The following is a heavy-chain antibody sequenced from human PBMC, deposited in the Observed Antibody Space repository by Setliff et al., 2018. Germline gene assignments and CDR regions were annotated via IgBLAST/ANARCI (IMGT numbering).Heavy chain of an antibody. Sequence: SVKVSCKASGGTFSSYGISWVRQAPGQGLEWMGGTIPIFGSTNYAQKFQDRVTIITDESTSTAYMELRSLRTEDTAVYYCARGPPDFVVVPAAAKFDYWGQGTLVTVSS. CDR3: ARGPPDFVVVPAAAKFDY. V-gene: IGHV1-69*05. CDR2: TIPIFGST. D-gene: IGHD2-2*01. J-gene: IGHJ4*02. CDR1: GGTFSSYG.